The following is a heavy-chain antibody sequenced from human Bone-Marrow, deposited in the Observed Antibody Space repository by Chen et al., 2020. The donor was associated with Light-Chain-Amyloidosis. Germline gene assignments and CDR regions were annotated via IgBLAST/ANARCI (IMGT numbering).Heavy chain of an antibody. D-gene: IGHD6-13*01. CDR2: ISSSGSTI. CDR3: ARGPIAAAFVGYFDY. Sequence: EVQLVESGGGLVQPGGSLGLSCAASGFTFSSYEMNWVRQAPGKGLEWVSYISSSGSTIYYADSVKGRFTISRDNAKNSLYLQMNSLRAEDTAVYYCARGPIAAAFVGYFDYWGQGTLVTVSS. CDR1: GFTFSSYE. J-gene: IGHJ4*02. V-gene: IGHV3-48*03.